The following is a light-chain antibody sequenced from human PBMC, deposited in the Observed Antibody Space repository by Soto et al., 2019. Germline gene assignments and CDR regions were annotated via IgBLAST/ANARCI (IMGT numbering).Light chain of an antibody. J-gene: IGKJ1*01. CDR3: EQYGSSGT. CDR2: GAS. V-gene: IGKV3-20*01. CDR1: QSVSNNY. Sequence: IGLTQSPGSVSLSPVDRATLSVMASQSVSNNYLAWYQQKPGQAPRLLIYGASNRATGIPDRFSGSGSGTDFTLTISRLEPEDFAVYYCEQYGSSGTFGQGTKVDIK.